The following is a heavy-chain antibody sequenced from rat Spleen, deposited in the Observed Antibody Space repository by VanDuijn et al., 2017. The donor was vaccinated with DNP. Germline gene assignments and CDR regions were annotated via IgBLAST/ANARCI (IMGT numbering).Heavy chain of an antibody. CDR1: GFTFSKYG. J-gene: IGHJ2*01. CDR2: ISTSGEYT. D-gene: IGHD1-6*01. Sequence: EVQLVETGGDLVQPGRSLKLSCAASGFTFSKYGMAWVRQAPTKGLEWVASISTSGEYTHYRDSVKGRFTVSRDNAKNSQYLQMDSLRSEDTATYYCTTSILRVFDYWGQGVMVTVSS. CDR3: TTSILRVFDY. V-gene: IGHV5S13*01.